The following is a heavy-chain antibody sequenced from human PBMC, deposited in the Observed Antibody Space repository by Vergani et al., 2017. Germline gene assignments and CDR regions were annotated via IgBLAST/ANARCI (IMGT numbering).Heavy chain of an antibody. CDR2: INHSGST. Sequence: QVQLQQWGAGLLKPSETLSLTCAVYGGSFSGYYRSWIRQPPGKGLEWIGEINHSGSTNYNPSLKSRVPISVDTAKNQFSLKLSSVTAADTAVYYCARGLVRVGGYWGQGTLVTVSS. J-gene: IGHJ4*02. CDR1: GGSFSGYY. D-gene: IGHD3-16*01. CDR3: ARGLVRVGGY. V-gene: IGHV4-34*01.